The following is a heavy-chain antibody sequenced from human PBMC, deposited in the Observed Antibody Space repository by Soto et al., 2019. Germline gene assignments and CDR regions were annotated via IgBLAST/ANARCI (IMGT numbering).Heavy chain of an antibody. CDR2: IYYSGST. CDR3: ARVARNCSGGSCYSVYYYYYYMDV. Sequence: TLSLTCTVSGGSISSYYWSWIRQPPGKGLEWIGYIYYSGSTNYNPSLKSRVTISVDTSKNQFSLKLSSVTAADTAVYYCARVARNCSGGSCYSVYYYYYYMDVWGKGTTVTVSS. CDR1: GGSISSYY. V-gene: IGHV4-59*01. D-gene: IGHD2-15*01. J-gene: IGHJ6*03.